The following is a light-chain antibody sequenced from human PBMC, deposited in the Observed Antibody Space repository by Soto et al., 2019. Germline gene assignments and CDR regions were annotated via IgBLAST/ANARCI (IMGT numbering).Light chain of an antibody. Sequence: DIQMTQSPSTRSSSVRYIGAITCRSSQSISNSLAWYQQRPGKAPKLLIYKASSLETGVPSRFSGSGSGTEFTLTISSLQPDDFATYYCQHYNSDWNTFGQGTKVDIK. CDR1: QSISNS. CDR3: QHYNSDWNT. V-gene: IGKV1-5*03. J-gene: IGKJ2*01. CDR2: KAS.